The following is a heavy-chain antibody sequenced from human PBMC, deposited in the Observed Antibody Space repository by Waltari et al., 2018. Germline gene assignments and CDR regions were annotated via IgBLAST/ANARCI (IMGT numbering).Heavy chain of an antibody. CDR3: ARGFQEGATLFDY. CDR1: GFTFSSYA. V-gene: IGHV3-30-3*01. Sequence: QVQLVESGGGVVQPGRSLRLSCAASGFTFSSYAMHWVRQAPGKGLVWVAVKSYDGSNKYYADSVKVRFTISRDNSKNTMYLQMNSLRAEDTAVYYCARGFQEGATLFDYWGQGTLVTVSS. D-gene: IGHD1-26*01. CDR2: KSYDGSNK. J-gene: IGHJ4*02.